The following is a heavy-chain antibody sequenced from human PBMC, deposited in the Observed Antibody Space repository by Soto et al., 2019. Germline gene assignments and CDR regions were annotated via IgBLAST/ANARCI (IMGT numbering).Heavy chain of an antibody. CDR1: GDSVRNQY. CDR3: ARTLDYGHMDV. V-gene: IGHV4-4*09. Sequence: QVQMQESGPGLVKPSETLSLTCTVSGDSVRNQYWSWIRRPPGSGLEWIGYIYRSGITKYNPSLQSRLNISVDTSKNQFSLKLSSVTAADTAVYYCARTLDYGHMDVWGKGTTVTVSS. CDR2: IYRSGIT. D-gene: IGHD3-16*01. J-gene: IGHJ6*03.